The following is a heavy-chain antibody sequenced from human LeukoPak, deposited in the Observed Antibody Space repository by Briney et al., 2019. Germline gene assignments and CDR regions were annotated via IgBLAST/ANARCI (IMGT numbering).Heavy chain of an antibody. CDR3: ARRGYSYGFDY. V-gene: IGHV5-51*01. J-gene: IGHJ4*02. CDR2: IYPGDSDT. CDR1: GYSFTSYW. D-gene: IGHD5-18*01. Sequence: GESLKISCKGSGYSFTSYWIGWLRQMPGKGLEWMGIIYPGDSDTRYSPSFQGQVTLSADKSISTAYLQWRSLKASDTAIYYCARRGYSYGFDYWGQGTLVTVS.